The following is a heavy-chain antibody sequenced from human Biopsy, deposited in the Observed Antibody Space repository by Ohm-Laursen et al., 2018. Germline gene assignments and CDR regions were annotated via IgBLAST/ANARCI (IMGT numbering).Heavy chain of an antibody. Sequence: LSLTCTVSGGSIGGSGDYWSWIRQPPGKGLEWIGYISDTGTTNYNPSLRGRVAMSVDTSKNQFSLQLTSVTAADTAMFFCARLFRLDDYWNDDPPDGFDVWGQGTMVTVSS. CDR2: ISDTGTT. CDR3: ARLFRLDDYWNDDPPDGFDV. CDR1: GGSIGGSGDY. J-gene: IGHJ3*01. D-gene: IGHD3-3*01. V-gene: IGHV4-61*08.